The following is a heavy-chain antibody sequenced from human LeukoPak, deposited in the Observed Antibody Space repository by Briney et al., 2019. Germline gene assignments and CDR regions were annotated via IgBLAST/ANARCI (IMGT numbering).Heavy chain of an antibody. V-gene: IGHV3-7*01. CDR2: IKEDGSEK. CDR3: ARDLSLFYYDSSDY. D-gene: IGHD3-22*01. Sequence: GGSLRLSCAASGFTFSSYWMSWVRQAPGKGLEWVANIKEDGSEKYYVDSIKGRFTISRDNAKNSLYLQMNSLRAEDTAVYYCARDLSLFYYDSSDYWGQGTLVTVSS. J-gene: IGHJ4*02. CDR1: GFTFSSYW.